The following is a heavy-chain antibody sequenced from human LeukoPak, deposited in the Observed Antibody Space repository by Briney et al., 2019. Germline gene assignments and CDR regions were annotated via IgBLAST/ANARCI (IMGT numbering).Heavy chain of an antibody. CDR1: GGSISSYY. CDR2: IYYSGST. CDR3: ARGGYGDYRMGDY. D-gene: IGHD4-17*01. V-gene: IGHV4-59*01. Sequence: SENLSLNCTVSGGSISSYYWSWIRQPPGKGLEWIGYIYYSGSTNYNPSLKSRVTISVDTSKNQFSLKLSSVTAADTAVYYCARGGYGDYRMGDYWGQGTLVTVSS. J-gene: IGHJ4*02.